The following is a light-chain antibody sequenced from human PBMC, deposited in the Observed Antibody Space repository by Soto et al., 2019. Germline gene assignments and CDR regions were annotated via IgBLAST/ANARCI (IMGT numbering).Light chain of an antibody. V-gene: IGKV3-20*01. CDR2: DAS. J-gene: IGKJ5*01. CDR3: QQYNNWPSIT. Sequence: EIVLTQSPGTLSLSQGERATLSCRASQSVTSTHLAWYQQKPGQAPRLLIYDASTRATGIPDRFSGSGSGTDFTLTISRLEPEDFAVYYCQQYNNWPSITFGQGTRLEIK. CDR1: QSVTSTH.